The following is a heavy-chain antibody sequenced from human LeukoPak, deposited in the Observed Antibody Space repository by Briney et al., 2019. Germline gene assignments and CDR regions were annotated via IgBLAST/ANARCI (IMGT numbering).Heavy chain of an antibody. CDR2: ISGSGGST. Sequence: GGSLRLSCAASGFTFSSYGMSWVRQAPGKGLEWVSAISGSGGSTYYADSVKGRFTISRDNAKNSLYLQMNSLRAEDMALYYCAKSPANYYYYMDVWGKGTTVTVSS. CDR3: AKSPANYYYYMDV. V-gene: IGHV3-23*01. CDR1: GFTFSSYG. J-gene: IGHJ6*03.